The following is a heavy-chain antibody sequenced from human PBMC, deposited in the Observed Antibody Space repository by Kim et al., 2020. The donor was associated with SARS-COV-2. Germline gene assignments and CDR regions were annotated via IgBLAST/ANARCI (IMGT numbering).Heavy chain of an antibody. CDR2: IYYSGST. D-gene: IGHD3-10*01. J-gene: IGHJ4*02. CDR1: GGSISSSSYY. CDR3: ARFHIDTGGSDY. Sequence: SETLSLTCTVSGGSISSSSYYWGWIRQPPGKGLEWIGSIYYSGSTYYNPSLKSRVTISVDTSKNQFSLKLSSVTAADTAVYYCARFHIDTGGSDYWGQGTLVTVSS. V-gene: IGHV4-39*01.